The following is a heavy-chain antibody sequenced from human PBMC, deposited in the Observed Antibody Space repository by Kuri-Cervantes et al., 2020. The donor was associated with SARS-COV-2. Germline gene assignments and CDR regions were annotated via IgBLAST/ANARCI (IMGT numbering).Heavy chain of an antibody. CDR3: AKPKEASEMATFNDY. CDR1: GFTFRTYA. CDR2: FCGGGGST. V-gene: IGHV3-23*01. D-gene: IGHD5-24*01. Sequence: GGSLRLSCAASGFTFRTYAMSWVRQAPGKGLVWVSSFCGGGGSTYYADSVKGRFTISRDNAKNSLYLQMNSLRAEDTAVYYCAKPKEASEMATFNDYWGQGTLVTVSS. J-gene: IGHJ4*02.